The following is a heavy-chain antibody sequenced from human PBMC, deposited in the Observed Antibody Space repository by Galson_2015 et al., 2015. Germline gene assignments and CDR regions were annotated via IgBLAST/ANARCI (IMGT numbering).Heavy chain of an antibody. D-gene: IGHD3-3*01. CDR2: IYYRGST. V-gene: IGHV4-59*08. CDR1: GGSISSYY. CDR3: ARPPHYDFWSGSDDAFDI. J-gene: IGHJ3*02. Sequence: ETLSLTCTVSGGSISSYYWCWIRQPPGPGLEWIGYIYYRGSTNYNPYLKSRITISVDTSKNQFSLKLISVTAADAAVYYCARPPHYDFWSGSDDAFDIWGQGTMVTVSS.